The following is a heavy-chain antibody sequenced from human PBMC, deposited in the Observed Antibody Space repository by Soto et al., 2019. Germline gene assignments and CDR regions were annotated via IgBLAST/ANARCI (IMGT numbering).Heavy chain of an antibody. CDR3: ARTESCSGGSCYDDAFDI. D-gene: IGHD2-15*01. Sequence: QVQLQQWGAGLLKPSETLSLTCAVYGGSFSGYYWSWIRQPPGKGLEWIGEINHSGSTNYNPSLKSRVTISVDTSKIQFSLKLSSVTASYTAVYYCARTESCSGGSCYDDAFDIWGQGTMVTVSS. V-gene: IGHV4-34*01. J-gene: IGHJ3*02. CDR1: GGSFSGYY. CDR2: INHSGST.